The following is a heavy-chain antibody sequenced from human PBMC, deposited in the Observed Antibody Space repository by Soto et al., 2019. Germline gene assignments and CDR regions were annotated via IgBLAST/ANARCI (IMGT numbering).Heavy chain of an antibody. Sequence: GGSLRLSCAASGFTFSSYSMNRVRQAPGKGLEWVSYISSSSSTIYYADSVKGRFTISRDNAKNSLYLQMNSLRDEDTAVYYCARDKAPRRYCSSTSCFAGAYYYYGMDVWGQGTTVTVSS. CDR2: ISSSSSTI. CDR1: GFTFSSYS. D-gene: IGHD2-2*01. V-gene: IGHV3-48*02. CDR3: ARDKAPRRYCSSTSCFAGAYYYYGMDV. J-gene: IGHJ6*02.